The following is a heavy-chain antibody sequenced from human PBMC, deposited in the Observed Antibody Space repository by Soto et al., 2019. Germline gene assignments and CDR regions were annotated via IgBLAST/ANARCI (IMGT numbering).Heavy chain of an antibody. CDR3: ASGRWLLLEY. Sequence: SETLSLTCAFYVGSFSGYYWSWIRHPPGKWLEWIGEINHSGSTNYNPSLKSRVTISVDTSKNQFSLKLSSVTAADTAVYYCASGRWLLLEYWGQGTLVSVS. J-gene: IGHJ4*02. V-gene: IGHV4-34*01. CDR1: VGSFSGYY. D-gene: IGHD1-26*01. CDR2: INHSGST.